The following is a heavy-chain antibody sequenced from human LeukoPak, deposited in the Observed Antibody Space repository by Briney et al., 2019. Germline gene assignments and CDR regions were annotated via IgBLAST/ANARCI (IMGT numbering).Heavy chain of an antibody. CDR2: INPGGGST. D-gene: IGHD3-22*01. J-gene: IGHJ2*01. CDR1: GYTFITYY. CDR3: ARDIPTNYDSSGNHNLYFDL. Sequence: GASVKVSCKASGYTFITYYMHWLRQAAGQGLEWMGIINPGGGSTSYAQKFQGRVTMTRDTSTSTVYMELSSLRSEDTAVYYCARDIPTNYDSSGNHNLYFDLWGRGTLVTVSS. V-gene: IGHV1-46*01.